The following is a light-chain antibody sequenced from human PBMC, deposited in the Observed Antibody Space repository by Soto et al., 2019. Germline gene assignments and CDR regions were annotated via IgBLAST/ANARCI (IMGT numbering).Light chain of an antibody. V-gene: IGLV2-11*01. CDR3: CSYAGSYTHYG. CDR2: DVS. Sequence: QSALTQPRSVSGSPGQSVTISCTGTSSDVGGYKYVSWYQQHPGKAPKLMIYDVSKRPSGVPDRFSGSKSGNTASLAISGLQAEDEADYYCCSYAGSYTHYGFGTGTKLTVL. J-gene: IGLJ1*01. CDR1: SSDVGGYKY.